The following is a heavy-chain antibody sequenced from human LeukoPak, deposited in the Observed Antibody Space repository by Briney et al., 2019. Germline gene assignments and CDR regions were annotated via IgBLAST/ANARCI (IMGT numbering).Heavy chain of an antibody. Sequence: ASVKVSCKASGYTFTGYYMHWVRQAPGQGLEWMGIINPSGGSTSYAQKFQGRVTMTRDTSTSTVYMELSSLRSEDTAVYYCARDFTTVTKSPYYYYGMDVWGQGTTVTVSS. J-gene: IGHJ6*02. CDR3: ARDFTTVTKSPYYYYGMDV. V-gene: IGHV1-46*01. CDR2: INPSGGST. D-gene: IGHD4-17*01. CDR1: GYTFTGYY.